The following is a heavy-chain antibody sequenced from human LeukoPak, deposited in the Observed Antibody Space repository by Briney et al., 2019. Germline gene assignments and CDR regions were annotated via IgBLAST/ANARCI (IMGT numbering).Heavy chain of an antibody. CDR2: ISYDGSNK. Sequence: GRSLRLSCAASGFTFSSYAMHWVRQAPGKGLEWVAVISYDGSNKYYADSVKGRFTISRDNSKNTLYLQMNSLRAEDTAVYYCARDGDGYNYTPGYWGQGTLVTVSS. CDR1: GFTFSSYA. J-gene: IGHJ4*02. V-gene: IGHV3-30-3*01. D-gene: IGHD5-24*01. CDR3: ARDGDGYNYTPGY.